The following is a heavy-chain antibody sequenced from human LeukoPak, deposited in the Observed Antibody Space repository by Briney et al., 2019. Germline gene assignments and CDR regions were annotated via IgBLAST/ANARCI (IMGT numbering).Heavy chain of an antibody. CDR2: INTNTGNP. V-gene: IGHV7-4-1*02. D-gene: IGHD6-19*01. CDR3: ARDGQWLVQDYYYYMDV. Sequence: ASVKVSCKASGYTFTSYAMNWVRQAPGQGLEWMGWINTNTGNPTYAQGFTGRFVFSLGTSVSTAYLQISSLKAEDTAVYYCARDGQWLVQDYYYYMDVWGKGTTVTVSS. J-gene: IGHJ6*03. CDR1: GYTFTSYA.